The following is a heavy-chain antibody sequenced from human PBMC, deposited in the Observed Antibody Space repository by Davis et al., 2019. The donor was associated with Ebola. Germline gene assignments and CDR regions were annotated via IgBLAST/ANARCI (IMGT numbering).Heavy chain of an antibody. V-gene: IGHV3-7*01. CDR2: INQDGSQQ. CDR3: ARDMISGWKFDY. J-gene: IGHJ4*02. Sequence: GESLKISCAASGFTFSNAWMSWVRQAPGKGLEWVANINQDGSQQYFVDSVKGRFSISRDNAKNSLYLQMNSLRAEDTAVYYCARDMISGWKFDYWGQGSLVTVSS. CDR1: GFTFSNAW. D-gene: IGHD6-19*01.